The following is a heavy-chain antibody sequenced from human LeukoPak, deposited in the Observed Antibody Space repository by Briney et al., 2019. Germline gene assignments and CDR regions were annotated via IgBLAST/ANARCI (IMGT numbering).Heavy chain of an antibody. CDR1: GYTFTGYY. V-gene: IGHV1-2*02. Sequence: ASVKVSCKASGYTFTGYYMHWVRQAPGQGLEWMGWINPNSGATNYVQKFQGRVTMTRDTSISTAYMELSRLRSDDTAVYYCAKPMVRGVYWFDPWGQGTLVTVSS. D-gene: IGHD3-10*01. J-gene: IGHJ5*02. CDR2: INPNSGAT. CDR3: AKPMVRGVYWFDP.